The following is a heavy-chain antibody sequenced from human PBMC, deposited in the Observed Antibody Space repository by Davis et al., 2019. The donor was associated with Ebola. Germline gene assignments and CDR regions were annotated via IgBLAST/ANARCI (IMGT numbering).Heavy chain of an antibody. D-gene: IGHD3-10*01. J-gene: IGHJ6*02. V-gene: IGHV3-23*01. CDR1: GFTFRNYG. CDR2: ISGGGVTA. CDR3: AKDGMVRGITGYGMDV. Sequence: GESLKISCAASGFTFRNYGMNWVRQAPGKGLEWVSTISGGGVTADYTDSVRGRFTISRDNSKNTLFLQMNSLRVEDTAVYYCAKDGMVRGITGYGMDVWGQGTTVTVSS.